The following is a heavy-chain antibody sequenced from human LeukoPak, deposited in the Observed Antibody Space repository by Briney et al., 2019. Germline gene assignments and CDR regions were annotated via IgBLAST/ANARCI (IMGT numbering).Heavy chain of an antibody. D-gene: IGHD5-12*01. CDR1: GFSFSNYA. CDR2: ISSGDT. J-gene: IGHJ4*02. Sequence: GGSLRLSCAASGFSFSNYAMSWVRQAPGKGLEWVSLISSGDTFYADSVKGRFTISRDNSKNTLYLQMNSLRAEDTAVYYFAKGGYDYVEMGYFDYWGQGTLVTVSS. CDR3: AKGGYDYVEMGYFDY. V-gene: IGHV3-23*01.